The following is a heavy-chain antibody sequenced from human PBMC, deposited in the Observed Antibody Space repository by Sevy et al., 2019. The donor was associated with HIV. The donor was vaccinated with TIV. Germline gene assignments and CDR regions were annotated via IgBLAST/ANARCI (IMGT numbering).Heavy chain of an antibody. CDR2: IYSGGST. J-gene: IGHJ4*02. Sequence: GGSLRLSCAASGFSVSSNYMSWVRQAPGKGLEWVSVIYSGGSTYYVDSVKGRFTISRDNSKNTLYLQMNSLRVEDTAVYYCARDLRGEVDYWGQGTLVTVSS. D-gene: IGHD7-27*01. CDR3: ARDLRGEVDY. CDR1: GFSVSSNY. V-gene: IGHV3-53*01.